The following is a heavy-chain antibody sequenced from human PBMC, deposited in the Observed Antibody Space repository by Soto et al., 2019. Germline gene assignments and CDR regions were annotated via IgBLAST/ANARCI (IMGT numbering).Heavy chain of an antibody. CDR3: GRGRPHFDY. CDR2: IKQDGSET. Sequence: PGGSLRLSCAASGFTFTSYWMSWARQAPGKGLEWVANIKQDGSETNYVDSVKGRFTISRDNAKNSLYLQMNNLRAEDTAVYYCGRGRPHFDYWGQGTLVTVSS. CDR1: GFTFTSYW. J-gene: IGHJ4*02. V-gene: IGHV3-7*05.